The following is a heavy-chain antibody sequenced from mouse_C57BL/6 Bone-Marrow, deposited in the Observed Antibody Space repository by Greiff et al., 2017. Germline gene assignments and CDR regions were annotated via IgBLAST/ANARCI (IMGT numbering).Heavy chain of an antibody. Sequence: QVQLKQSGPGLVAPSQSLSITCTVSGFSLTSYGVHWVRQPPGKGLEWLVVIGSDGSTTYNSALKSRLSISKDNSKSPVFLKMNSLQTDDTAMYYCAIDGYYVPFAYWGQGTLVTVSA. CDR1: GFSLTSYG. CDR2: IGSDGST. J-gene: IGHJ3*01. CDR3: AIDGYYVPFAY. D-gene: IGHD2-3*01. V-gene: IGHV2-6*03.